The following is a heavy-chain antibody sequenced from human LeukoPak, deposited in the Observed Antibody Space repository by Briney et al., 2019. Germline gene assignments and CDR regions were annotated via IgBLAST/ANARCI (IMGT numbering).Heavy chain of an antibody. J-gene: IGHJ4*02. CDR1: GFSFDDYG. V-gene: IGHV3-20*04. CDR3: ARGGWFGELLFDY. D-gene: IGHD3-10*01. CDR2: INWNGGST. Sequence: GGSLRLSCAVSGFSFDDYGMSCVRQAPGKGLEWVSGINWNGGSTGYADSVKGRFTISRDNAKNSLYLQMNSLRAEDTALYYCARGGWFGELLFDYWGQGTLVTVSS.